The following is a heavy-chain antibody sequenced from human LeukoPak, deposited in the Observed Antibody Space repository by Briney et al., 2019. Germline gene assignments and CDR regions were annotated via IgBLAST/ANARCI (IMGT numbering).Heavy chain of an antibody. CDR2: IYPGDSNT. CDR1: GYNFPDYW. V-gene: IGHV5-51*01. J-gene: IGHJ4*02. CDR3: ARGIAAVGTDYFDY. Sequence: GESLKISCKGSGYNFPDYWIGWVRQMPGKGLEWMGIIYPGDSNTVYGPSFQGQVTISADKSISTAYLQWSSLKASDTAMYFCARGIAAVGTDYFDYWGQGTLVTVSS. D-gene: IGHD6-13*01.